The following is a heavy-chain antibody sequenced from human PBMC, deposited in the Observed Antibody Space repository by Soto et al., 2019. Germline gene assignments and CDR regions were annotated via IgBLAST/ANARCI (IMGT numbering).Heavy chain of an antibody. CDR1: GFSLSVYGVR. CDR2: IHWIDDK. Sequence: SGPTLVNPRQTLTLTCSFSGFSLSVYGVRVIWFRQPPGENLQWLALIHWIDDKRYSPYLKGRGTISKDTSKNQGVRTLTNLRQLDTGTYICAHTMDSSGFLTSWGQGILVTVSS. J-gene: IGHJ5*02. D-gene: IGHD3-22*01. V-gene: IGHV2-5*01. CDR3: AHTMDSSGFLTS.